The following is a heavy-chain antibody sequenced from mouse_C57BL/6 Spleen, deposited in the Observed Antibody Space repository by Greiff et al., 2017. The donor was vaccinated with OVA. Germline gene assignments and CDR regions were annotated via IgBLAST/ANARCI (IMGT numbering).Heavy chain of an antibody. D-gene: IGHD1-1*01. CDR3: AKPGSSSFDY. V-gene: IGHV1-42*01. Sequence: EVQLQQSGPELVKPGASVKISCKASGYSFTGYYMNWVKQSPEKSLEWIGEINPSTGGTTYNQKFKAKATLTVDKSSSTAYMQLKSLTSEDSAVYYCAKPGSSSFDYWGQGTTLTVSS. CDR1: GYSFTGYY. CDR2: INPSTGGT. J-gene: IGHJ2*01.